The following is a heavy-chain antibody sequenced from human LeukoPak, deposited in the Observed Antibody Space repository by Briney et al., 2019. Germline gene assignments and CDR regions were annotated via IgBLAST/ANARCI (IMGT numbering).Heavy chain of an antibody. CDR2: ISYDGSNK. J-gene: IGHJ4*02. CDR1: GFTFSSYV. Sequence: GGSLRLSCATSGFTFSSYVMHWVRQGPGKGLQWVAVISYDGSNKYYADSVKGRFTISRDNSKNTLYLQMNSLRAEDTAVYYCARDQRCSGGSCYFGLGYWGQGTLVTVSS. V-gene: IGHV3-30*04. CDR3: ARDQRCSGGSCYFGLGY. D-gene: IGHD2-15*01.